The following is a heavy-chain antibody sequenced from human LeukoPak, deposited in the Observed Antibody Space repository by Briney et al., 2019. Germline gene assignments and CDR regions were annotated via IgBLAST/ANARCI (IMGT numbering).Heavy chain of an antibody. CDR2: ISSDGNNK. CDR1: GFTFRNYA. Sequence: GGSLRLSCAVSGFTFRNYAMHWVRQAPGTGLEWVAFISSDGNNKYYADSVKGRFTISRDNSKNTLYLQMNSLRAEDTAVYYCAKHSGSYYPFDYWGQGTLVTVSS. J-gene: IGHJ4*02. V-gene: IGHV3-30-3*02. D-gene: IGHD1-26*01. CDR3: AKHSGSYYPFDY.